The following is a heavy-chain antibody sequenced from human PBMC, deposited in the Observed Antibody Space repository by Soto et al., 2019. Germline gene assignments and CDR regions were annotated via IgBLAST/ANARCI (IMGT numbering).Heavy chain of an antibody. D-gene: IGHD2-2*01. V-gene: IGHV1-69*04. CDR2: INPIRGIT. J-gene: IGHJ4*02. CDR1: GGTFSSYT. CDR3: ARDGVVVPAAMESFDY. Sequence: SVKVSCKASGGTFSSYTISWVRQAPGQGLEWMGRINPIRGITKYAQKFQGRVTMTRNTSTTTAYMELGSLRSEDTAVYYCARDGVVVPAAMESFDYWGQGTQVTVSS.